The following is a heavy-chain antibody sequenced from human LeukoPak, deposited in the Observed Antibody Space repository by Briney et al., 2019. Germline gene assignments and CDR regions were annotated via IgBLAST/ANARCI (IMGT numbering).Heavy chain of an antibody. CDR3: HADTAMVTNFDY. CDR1: GFTFSNAW. V-gene: IGHV3-15*01. CDR2: IKSKTDGGTT. Sequence: PGGSLRLSCAASGFTFSNAWMSWVRQAPGKGLEWVGRIKSKTDGGTTDYAAPVKGRFTISRGDSKNTLYLQMNSLKTEDTAVYYCHADTAMVTNFDYWGQGTLVTVSS. D-gene: IGHD5-18*01. J-gene: IGHJ4*02.